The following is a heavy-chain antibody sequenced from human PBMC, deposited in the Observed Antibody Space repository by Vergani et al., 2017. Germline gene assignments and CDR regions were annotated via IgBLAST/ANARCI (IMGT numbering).Heavy chain of an antibody. V-gene: IGHV1-18*01. CDR3: ASTITMVRGAFDI. Sequence: QVQLVQSGAEVKKPGASVKVSCKASGYTFTSYGISWVRQAPGQGLEGMGWISAYNGKTNYAQELQGRVTRTTDTSRSTAYMELRSLSSDNTAVYYCASTITMVRGAFDIWGQGTMVTVSS. J-gene: IGHJ3*02. CDR2: ISAYNGKT. D-gene: IGHD3-10*01. CDR1: GYTFTSYG.